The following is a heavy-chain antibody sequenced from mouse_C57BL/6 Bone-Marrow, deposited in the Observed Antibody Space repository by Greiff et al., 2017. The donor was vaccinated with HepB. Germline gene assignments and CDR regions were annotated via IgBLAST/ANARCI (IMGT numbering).Heavy chain of an antibody. D-gene: IGHD2-4*01. CDR2: INSDGGST. J-gene: IGHJ3*01. CDR1: EYEFPSHD. CDR3: ARHPSSIYYDYDGWFAY. V-gene: IGHV5-2*01. Sequence: EVHLVESGGGLVQPGESLKLSCESNEYEFPSHDMSWVRKTPEKRLELVAAINSDGGSTYYPDTLERRFIISRDNTKKTLYLQMSSLRSEDTALYYYARHPSSIYYDYDGWFAYWGQGTLVTVSA.